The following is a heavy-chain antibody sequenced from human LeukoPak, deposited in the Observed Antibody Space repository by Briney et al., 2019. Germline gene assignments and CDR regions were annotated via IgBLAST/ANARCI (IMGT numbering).Heavy chain of an antibody. D-gene: IGHD5-18*01. V-gene: IGHV4-4*07. CDR1: GVSIQSYW. CDR2: IYTTGRT. J-gene: IGHJ4*02. Sequence: SETLSLTCDVSGVSIQSYWWSWLRKPAGKGLVWIGRIYTTGRTNYSPSFQSRVTMSIDVSSNQFSLTLRSVTAADTAVYYCARSGYTISAYHSDFWGQGAPVTVSS. CDR3: ARSGYTISAYHSDF.